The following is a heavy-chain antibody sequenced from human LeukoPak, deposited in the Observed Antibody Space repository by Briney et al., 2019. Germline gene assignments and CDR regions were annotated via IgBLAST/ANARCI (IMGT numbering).Heavy chain of an antibody. Sequence: GSLRLSCAASGFTFSGSALHWVRQASGKGLEWVGRIRSTANGYATAYAASVKGRFTISRDDSKNTAYLQMDSLKTEDTAVYYCATYYCSYSTCDRWFDPWGQGTLVTVSS. D-gene: IGHD2-15*01. CDR2: IRSTANGYAT. CDR3: ATYYCSYSTCDRWFDP. J-gene: IGHJ5*02. CDR1: GFTFSGSA. V-gene: IGHV3-73*01.